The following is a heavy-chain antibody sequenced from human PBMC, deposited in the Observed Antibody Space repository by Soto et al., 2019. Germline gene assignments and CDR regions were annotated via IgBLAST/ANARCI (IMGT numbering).Heavy chain of an antibody. D-gene: IGHD4-17*01. CDR3: ANQGVRAVTTAN. V-gene: IGHV3-23*01. CDR2: ISGSGGST. J-gene: IGHJ4*02. CDR1: GFTFSSSA. Sequence: EVQLLESGGGLVQPGGSLRLSCAASGFTFSSSAMSWVRQAPGKGLEWVSAISGSGGSTYYADSVKGRFTISRDNSKNTLYLQVNSLRAEDTGVYYCANQGVRAVTTANWGQGTLVTFSS.